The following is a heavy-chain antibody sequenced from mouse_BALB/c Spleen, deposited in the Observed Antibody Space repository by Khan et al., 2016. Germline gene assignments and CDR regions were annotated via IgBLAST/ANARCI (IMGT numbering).Heavy chain of an antibody. V-gene: IGHV2-9*02. CDR1: GFSLTRYG. Sequence: QVQLKESGPGLVAPSQSLSITCTVSGFSLTRYGVHWVRQPPGKGLEWLGVIWAGGGTDYNSALMSRLRISKDNSKSQVFLKMNSLQTDDAAMYYCARDPEFITSSTGTRDYWGQGTSVTVSS. CDR3: ARDPEFITSSTGTRDY. CDR2: IWAGGGT. D-gene: IGHD1-2*01. J-gene: IGHJ4*01.